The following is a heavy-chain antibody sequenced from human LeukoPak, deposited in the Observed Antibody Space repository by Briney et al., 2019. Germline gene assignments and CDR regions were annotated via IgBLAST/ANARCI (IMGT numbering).Heavy chain of an antibody. Sequence: GGSMRLSCAASGFTFSSYAMSWVRQAPGKGLEWVSAISGSGGSTYYADSVKGRFTISRDNSKNTLYLQMNSLRAEDTAVYYCAKHPGGNPGLFDYWGQGTLVTVSS. J-gene: IGHJ4*02. CDR2: ISGSGGST. CDR1: GFTFSSYA. D-gene: IGHD1-14*01. CDR3: AKHPGGNPGLFDY. V-gene: IGHV3-23*01.